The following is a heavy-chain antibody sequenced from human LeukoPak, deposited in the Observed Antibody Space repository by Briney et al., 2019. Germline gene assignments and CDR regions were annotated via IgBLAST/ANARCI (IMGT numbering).Heavy chain of an antibody. CDR1: GFTFSSYA. Sequence: PPGGSLRLSCAASGFTFSSYAMSWVRQAPGKGLEWVSAISGSGGSTYYADSVKGRFTISRDNSKNTLYLQMNSLRAEDTAVYYCAKISYDYIWGSYRYMDVWGKGTTVTVSS. D-gene: IGHD3-16*01. CDR3: AKISYDYIWGSYRYMDV. J-gene: IGHJ6*03. V-gene: IGHV3-23*01. CDR2: ISGSGGST.